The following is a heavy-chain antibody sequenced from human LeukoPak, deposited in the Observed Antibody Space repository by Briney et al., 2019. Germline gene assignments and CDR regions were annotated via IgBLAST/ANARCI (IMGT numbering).Heavy chain of an antibody. J-gene: IGHJ4*02. CDR1: GYSISSGYY. Sequence: SETLSLTCAVSGYSISSGYYWGWIRQPPGKGLEWIGSIYHSGSTYYNPSLKSRVTISVDTSKNQFSLKLSSVTAADTAMYYCAREIGGYFDYWGQGTLVTVSS. V-gene: IGHV4-38-2*01. CDR3: AREIGGYFDY. D-gene: IGHD3-3*01. CDR2: IYHSGST.